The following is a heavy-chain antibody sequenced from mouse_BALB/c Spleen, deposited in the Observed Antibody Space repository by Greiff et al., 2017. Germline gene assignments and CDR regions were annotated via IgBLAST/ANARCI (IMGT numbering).Heavy chain of an antibody. Sequence: EVQGVESGGDLVKPGGSLKLSCAASGFTFSSYGMSWVRQTPDKRLEWVATISSGGSYTYYPDSVKGRFTISRDNAKNTLYLQMSSLKSEDTAMYYCARRDYGGYYAMDYWGQGTSVTVSS. CDR3: ARRDYGGYYAMDY. V-gene: IGHV5-6*01. CDR1: GFTFSSYG. CDR2: ISSGGSYT. J-gene: IGHJ4*01. D-gene: IGHD1-1*01.